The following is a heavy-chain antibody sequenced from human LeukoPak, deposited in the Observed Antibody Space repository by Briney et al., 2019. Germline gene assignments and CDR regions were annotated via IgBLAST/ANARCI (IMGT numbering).Heavy chain of an antibody. CDR3: ARGGVGSSWYYFDY. CDR1: GFTFSSYG. J-gene: IGHJ4*02. Sequence: GGSLRLSCAASGFTFSSYGMSWVRQAPGKGLEWVSSISSSSSYIYYADSVKGRFTISRDNAKNSLYLQMNSLRAEDTAVYYCARGGVGSSWYYFDYWGQGTLVTVSS. CDR2: ISSSSSYI. D-gene: IGHD6-13*01. V-gene: IGHV3-21*01.